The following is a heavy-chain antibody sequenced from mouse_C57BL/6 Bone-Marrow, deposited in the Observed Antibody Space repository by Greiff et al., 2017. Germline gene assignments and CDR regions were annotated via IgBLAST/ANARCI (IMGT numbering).Heavy chain of an antibody. CDR1: GYTFTDHT. Sequence: VKLQESDAELVKPGASVKISCKVSGYTFTDHTIHWMKQRPEQGLEWIGYIYPRDGSTKYNEKFKGKATLTADKSSSTAYMQLNSLTSEDSAVYFCARLYYYGSSYCDYWGQGTTLTVSS. D-gene: IGHD1-1*01. CDR3: ARLYYYGSSYCDY. V-gene: IGHV1-78*01. J-gene: IGHJ2*01. CDR2: IYPRDGST.